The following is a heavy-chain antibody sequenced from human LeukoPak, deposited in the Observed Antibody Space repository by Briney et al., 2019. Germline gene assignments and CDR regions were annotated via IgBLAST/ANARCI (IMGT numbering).Heavy chain of an antibody. Sequence: GGSLRLSCAASGFTFSSYWMSWVRQAPGKGLEWVANIKQDGSEKYYVDSVKGRFTISRDNAKNSLYLQMNSLRAEDTAVYYCARDHYDFWSGYSPFVYYFDYWGQGTLVTVSS. CDR2: IKQDGSEK. V-gene: IGHV3-7*01. J-gene: IGHJ4*02. CDR1: GFTFSSYW. CDR3: ARDHYDFWSGYSPFVYYFDY. D-gene: IGHD3-3*01.